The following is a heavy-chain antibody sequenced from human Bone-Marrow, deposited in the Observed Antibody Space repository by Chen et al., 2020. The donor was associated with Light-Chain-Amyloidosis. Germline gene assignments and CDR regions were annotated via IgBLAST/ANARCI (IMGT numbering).Heavy chain of an antibody. J-gene: IGHJ3*02. CDR1: GFAFSSYS. CDR3: AKDISYDDILPGYPADAFDI. Sequence: EVQLVESGGGLLQRGGSLRLPCAASGFAFSSYSMTGVAQAPGKGLEWVSTIRGSGGSRYYGDSVKGRLTISRDNSKNALFLQMNSLRAEDAAVYYCAKDISYDDILPGYPADAFDIWGQGTMVTVSS. D-gene: IGHD3-9*01. V-gene: IGHV3-23*04. CDR2: IRGSGGSR.